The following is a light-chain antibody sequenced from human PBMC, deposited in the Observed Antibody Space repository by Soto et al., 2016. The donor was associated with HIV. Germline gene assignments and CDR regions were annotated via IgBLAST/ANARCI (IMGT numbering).Light chain of an antibody. J-gene: IGKJ1*01. V-gene: IGKV1-NL1*01. CDR2: HAS. Sequence: DIQMTQSPSSLSASLGDRVAITCRASQGTSNSLAWYQQTPGKPPKLSVFHASSLESGVPSRFSGRKSGTDYTLTINSLQPEDFATYFCQQYYSIPWTFGQGTKGG. CDR1: QGTSNS. CDR3: QQYYSIPWT.